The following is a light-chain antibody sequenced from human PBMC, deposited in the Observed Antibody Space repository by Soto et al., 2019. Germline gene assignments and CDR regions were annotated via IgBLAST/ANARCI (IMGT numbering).Light chain of an antibody. V-gene: IGKV1-5*03. CDR2: GTS. CDR3: QHYSDYSWT. Sequence: DIHMTQSPSTLSASVGDRVTITCRASQSISIWLAWYQQKPGRAPHLLIYGTSSLESGVPSRFSGSGAGTEFALTISSLQPDDFATYYCQHYSDYSWTFGQGTKVEIK. J-gene: IGKJ1*01. CDR1: QSISIW.